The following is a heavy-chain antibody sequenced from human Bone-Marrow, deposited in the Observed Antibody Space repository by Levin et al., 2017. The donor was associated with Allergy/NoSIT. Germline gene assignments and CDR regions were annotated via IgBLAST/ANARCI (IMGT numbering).Heavy chain of an antibody. V-gene: IGHV1-8*01. Sequence: ASVKVSCKASGYTFTSSDINWVRQATGQGLEWMAYMNPNSDKTGYSQKFQGRVTMTVSTSMSTAYMELSSLTSEDTAVYYCARGSRAGGLDYWGQGTLVTVSS. D-gene: IGHD2-8*02. CDR1: GYTFTSSD. CDR2: MNPNSDKT. J-gene: IGHJ4*02. CDR3: ARGSRAGGLDY.